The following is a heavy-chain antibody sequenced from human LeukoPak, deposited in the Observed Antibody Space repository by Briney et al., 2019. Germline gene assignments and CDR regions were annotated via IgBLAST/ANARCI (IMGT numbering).Heavy chain of an antibody. CDR3: ARDSPRGYCSGGSCYAWFDP. J-gene: IGHJ5*02. CDR1: GFTFSSYS. Sequence: GGSLRLSCAASGFTFSSYSMNWVRQAPGKGLEWVSSIIISSSYIYYADSVKGRFTISRDNAKNSLYLQMNSLRAEDTAVYYCARDSPRGYCSGGSCYAWFDPWGQGTLVTVSS. CDR2: IIISSSYI. V-gene: IGHV3-21*01. D-gene: IGHD2-15*01.